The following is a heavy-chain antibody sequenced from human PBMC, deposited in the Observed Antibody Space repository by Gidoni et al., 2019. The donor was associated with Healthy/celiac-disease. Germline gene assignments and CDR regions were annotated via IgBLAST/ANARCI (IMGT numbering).Heavy chain of an antibody. CDR2: ISAYNGNT. D-gene: IGHD2-15*01. J-gene: IGHJ6*02. Sequence: QVQLVQSGAEVKKPGASVKVSCKASGYTFTSYGISWVRQAPGQGLEWMGWISAYNGNTNYAQKLQGRVTMTTDTSTSTAYMELRSLRSDDTAVYYCAREVCSGGSCYSQFDYYYYGMDVWGQGTTVTVSS. CDR3: AREVCSGGSCYSQFDYYYYGMDV. CDR1: GYTFTSYG. V-gene: IGHV1-18*01.